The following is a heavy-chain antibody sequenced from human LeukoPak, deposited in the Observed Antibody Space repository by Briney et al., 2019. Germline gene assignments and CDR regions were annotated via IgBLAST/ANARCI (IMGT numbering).Heavy chain of an antibody. CDR2: ISSSSSTI. D-gene: IGHD3-22*01. V-gene: IGHV3-48*02. CDR1: GFTFSSYS. CDR3: ARDWGRSSGYYVGEYYFDY. J-gene: IGHJ4*02. Sequence: PGGSLRLSCAASGFTFSSYSMNWVRQAPGKGLEWVSYISSSSSTIYYADSVKGRFTISRDNAKNSLYLQMNSLRDEDTAVYYCARDWGRSSGYYVGEYYFDYWGQGTLVTVSS.